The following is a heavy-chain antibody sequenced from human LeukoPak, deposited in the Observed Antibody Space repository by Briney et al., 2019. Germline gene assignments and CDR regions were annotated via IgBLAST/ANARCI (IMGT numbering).Heavy chain of an antibody. J-gene: IGHJ3*01. CDR1: GYRLSDHY. CDR2: INPNRGGT. Sequence: ASVTVSSKPSGYRLSDHYMHWVRQAPGQGGERVGWINPNRGGTSFAQKFQGRVTITRETSITTGYIVLRRLRFDDTAVYYCARDRAYSSGRDDIFDLWGQGTMVIVSS. CDR3: ARDRAYSSGRDDIFDL. D-gene: IGHD3-22*01. V-gene: IGHV1-2*02.